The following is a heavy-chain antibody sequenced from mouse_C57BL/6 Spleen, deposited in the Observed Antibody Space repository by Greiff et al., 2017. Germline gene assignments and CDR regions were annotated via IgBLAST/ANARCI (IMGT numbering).Heavy chain of an antibody. CDR1: GFTFSSYT. V-gene: IGHV5-9*01. CDR2: ISGGGGNT. CDR3: ARQGYYYGSSSWFAY. J-gene: IGHJ3*01. Sequence: EVKLMESGGGLVKPGGSLKLSCAASGFTFSSYTMSWVRQTPEKRLEWVATISGGGGNTYYPDSVKGRFTISRDNAKNTLYLQMSSLRSEDTALYYCARQGYYYGSSSWFAYWGQGTLVTVSA. D-gene: IGHD1-1*01.